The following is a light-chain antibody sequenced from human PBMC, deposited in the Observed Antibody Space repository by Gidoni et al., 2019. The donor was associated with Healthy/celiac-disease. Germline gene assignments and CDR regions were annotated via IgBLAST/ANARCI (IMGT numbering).Light chain of an antibody. CDR3: QQYDNLSLT. V-gene: IGKV1-33*01. J-gene: IGKJ4*01. Sequence: EIQMTQSPSSLSASVGDRVTITCQASQDISNYLNWYQQKPGKAPKLLIYDASNLETGVPSRFSGSGSVTDFTFTISSLQPEDIATYYYQQYDNLSLTFGGGTKVEIK. CDR2: DAS. CDR1: QDISNY.